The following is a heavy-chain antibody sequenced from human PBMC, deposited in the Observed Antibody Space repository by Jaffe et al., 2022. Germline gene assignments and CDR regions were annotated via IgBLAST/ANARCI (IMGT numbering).Heavy chain of an antibody. J-gene: IGHJ4*02. CDR3: AKDMGRTSMMDY. Sequence: EVQLVESGGVVVQPGGSLRLSCAASGFTFDDYAMHWVRQAPGKGLEWVSLISWDGGSTYYADSVKGRFTISRDNSKNSLYLQMNSLRAEDTALYYCAKDMGRTSMMDYWGQGTLVTVSS. V-gene: IGHV3-43D*04. D-gene: IGHD3-10*01. CDR1: GFTFDDYA. CDR2: ISWDGGST.